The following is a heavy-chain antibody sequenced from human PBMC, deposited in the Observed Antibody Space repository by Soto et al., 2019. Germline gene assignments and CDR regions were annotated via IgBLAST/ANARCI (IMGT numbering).Heavy chain of an antibody. CDR2: IYYSGST. CDR3: AIDWNDYGSGSYRWFDP. J-gene: IGHJ5*02. D-gene: IGHD3-10*01. V-gene: IGHV4-39*01. Sequence: SETLSLTCTVSGGSISSSSYYWGWIRQPPGKGLEWIGSIYYSGSTYYNPSLKSRVTISVDTSKNQFSLKVSSVTAADTAVYFCAIDWNDYGSGSYRWFDPWGQGTLVTVSS. CDR1: GGSISSSSYY.